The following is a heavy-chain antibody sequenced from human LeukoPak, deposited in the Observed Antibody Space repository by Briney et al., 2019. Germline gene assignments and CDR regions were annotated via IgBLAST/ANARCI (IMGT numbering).Heavy chain of an antibody. CDR3: ARDPSNSGYDYLYYFDY. D-gene: IGHD5-12*01. CDR2: INPDNGGT. V-gene: IGHV1-2*02. J-gene: IGHJ4*02. Sequence: ASVKVSCKASGYTFTGYYMHWARQAPGQGLEWMGWINPDNGGTNYAQKFQGRVTMTRDMSISTAYMELSRLTSDDTAVYYCARDPSNSGYDYLYYFDYWGQGTLVTVSS. CDR1: GYTFTGYY.